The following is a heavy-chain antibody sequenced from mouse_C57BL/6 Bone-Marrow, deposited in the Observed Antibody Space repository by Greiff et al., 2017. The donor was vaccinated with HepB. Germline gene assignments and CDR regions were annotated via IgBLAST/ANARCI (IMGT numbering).Heavy chain of an antibody. CDR1: GFTFSSYA. J-gene: IGHJ3*01. Sequence: EVKVVESGGGLVKPGGSLKLSCAASGFTFSSYAMSWVRQTPEKRLEWVATISDGGSYTYYPDNVKGRFTISRDNAKNNLYLQMSHLKSEDTAMYYCARDRGGTGPAWFAYWGQGTLVTVSA. V-gene: IGHV5-4*01. CDR2: ISDGGSYT. CDR3: ARDRGGTGPAWFAY. D-gene: IGHD4-1*01.